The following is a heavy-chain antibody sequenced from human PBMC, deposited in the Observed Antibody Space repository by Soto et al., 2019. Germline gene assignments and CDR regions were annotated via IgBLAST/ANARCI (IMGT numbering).Heavy chain of an antibody. CDR2: ISSNGGST. D-gene: IGHD6-13*01. V-gene: IGHV3-64*01. J-gene: IGHJ3*02. Sequence: GGSLRLSCAASGFPFSSYAMSWVRQAPGKGLEWVSAISSNGGSTYYANSVKGRFTISRDNSKNTLYLQMGSLRAEDMAVYYCARVGLSAAGPGAFDIWGQGTMVTVSS. CDR3: ARVGLSAAGPGAFDI. CDR1: GFPFSSYA.